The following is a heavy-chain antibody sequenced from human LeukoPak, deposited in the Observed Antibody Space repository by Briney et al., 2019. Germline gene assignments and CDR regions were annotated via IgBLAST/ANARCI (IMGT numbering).Heavy chain of an antibody. D-gene: IGHD6-19*01. CDR3: ARGRYSSGSDFDY. V-gene: IGHV4-34*01. Sequence: SRXXXXYGGSXSGYYWSWIRQPPGKGLEWIGEINHSGSTNYNPSLKSRVTISVDTSKNQFSLKLSSVTAADTAVYYCARGRYSSGSDFDYWGQGTLVTVSS. CDR2: INHSGST. CDR1: GGSXSGYY. J-gene: IGHJ4*02.